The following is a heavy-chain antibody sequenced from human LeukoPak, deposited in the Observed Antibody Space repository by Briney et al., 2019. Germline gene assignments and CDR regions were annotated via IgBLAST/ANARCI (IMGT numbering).Heavy chain of an antibody. V-gene: IGHV4-59*08. CDR2: ISYTGSA. CDR3: AGRVGDSAFDI. CDR1: GGSISSYY. J-gene: IGHJ3*02. D-gene: IGHD1-26*01. Sequence: SSETLSLTCTVSGGSISSYYWSCIRQPPGKGLEWIGYISYTGSANYNPSLKSRVTISVDTSKNKFSLKLSSVTAADTAVYYCAGRVGDSAFDIWGPGTMVTVSS.